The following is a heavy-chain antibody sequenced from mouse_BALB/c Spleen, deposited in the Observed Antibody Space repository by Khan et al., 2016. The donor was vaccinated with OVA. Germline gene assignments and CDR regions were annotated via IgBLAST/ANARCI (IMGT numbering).Heavy chain of an antibody. CDR3: ASGGYDYGRGALFAY. Sequence: QVQLKQSGPGLVQPSQSLSITCTVSGFSLDNYSVHWIRQSPGKGLEWLGVIWSAGSTDYNAAFISRLTITKDNSRSQVFLQVNILKPNDTAIYCCASGGYDYGRGALFAYWGQGTLVTVSA. D-gene: IGHD2-4*01. J-gene: IGHJ3*01. CDR1: GFSLDNYS. V-gene: IGHV2-2*02. CDR2: IWSAGST.